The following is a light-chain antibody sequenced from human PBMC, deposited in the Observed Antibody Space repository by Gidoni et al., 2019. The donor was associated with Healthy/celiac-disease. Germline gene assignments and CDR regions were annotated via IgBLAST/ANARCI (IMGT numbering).Light chain of an antibody. Sequence: EIVLTQSPATLSLSPGERATLSCRARQSVSSYLAWYQQNPGQAPRLLIYDASNRATGIPARFSGSGSGTDLTLTISSLEPEDFAIYYCQQRSNWPPTFGQXTKVEIK. CDR2: DAS. V-gene: IGKV3-11*01. CDR1: QSVSSY. J-gene: IGKJ1*01. CDR3: QQRSNWPPT.